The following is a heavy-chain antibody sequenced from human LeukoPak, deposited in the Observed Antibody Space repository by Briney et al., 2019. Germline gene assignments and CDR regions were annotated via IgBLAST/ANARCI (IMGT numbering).Heavy chain of an antibody. D-gene: IGHD4-23*01. V-gene: IGHV4-34*01. CDR2: INNSEST. CDR3: ARGDYGGNSD. Sequence: SETLSLTCAVYGGSFSGYYWSWIRQPPGKGLEWIGEINNSESTNYNPSLKSRVTISVDTSKNQFSLKLSSVTAADTAVYYCARGDYGGNSDWGQGTLVTVSS. CDR1: GGSFSGYY. J-gene: IGHJ4*02.